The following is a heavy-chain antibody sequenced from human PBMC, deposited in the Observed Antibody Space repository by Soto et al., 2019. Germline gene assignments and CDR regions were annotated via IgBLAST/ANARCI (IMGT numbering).Heavy chain of an antibody. V-gene: IGHV1-18*04. CDR3: ARDPVATIKGRSDYFDY. Sequence: ASVKVSCKASGYTFTDYYMHWVRQAPGQGLEWMGWTSAYNGNTNYAQKLQGRVTMTTDTSTSIAYMELRSLRSDDTAVYYCARDPVATIKGRSDYFDYWGQGTLVTVPQ. CDR1: GYTFTDYY. D-gene: IGHD5-12*01. J-gene: IGHJ4*02. CDR2: TSAYNGNT.